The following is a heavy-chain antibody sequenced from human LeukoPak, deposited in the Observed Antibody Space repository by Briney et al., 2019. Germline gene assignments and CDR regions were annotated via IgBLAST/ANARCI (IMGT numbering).Heavy chain of an antibody. V-gene: IGHV1-69*13. CDR2: IIPIFHTS. J-gene: IGHJ3*02. D-gene: IGHD2-2*01. CDR3: ARDHPDIVVIPGAFDI. Sequence: SVKVSCKASGGIFSTYGFHWVRQAPGQGLEWLGGIIPIFHTSHYARKFQDRVMISADESTSTVYMELSSLRSEDTAVYYCARDHPDIVVIPGAFDIWGQGTMVTVSS. CDR1: GGIFSTYG.